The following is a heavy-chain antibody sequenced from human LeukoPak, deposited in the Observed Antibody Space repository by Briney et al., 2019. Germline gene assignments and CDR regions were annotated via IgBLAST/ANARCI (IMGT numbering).Heavy chain of an antibody. J-gene: IGHJ4*02. V-gene: IGHV3-30*18. CDR1: GFTFSSYG. Sequence: GGSLRLSCAASGFTFSSYGMHWLRHAPGKGLEWVAVISYDGSNKYYADSVKGRFTISRDNSKNTLFLQMNSLRAEDTAVYYCAKDRCSSTSCYLFDYWGQGTLVTVSS. CDR3: AKDRCSSTSCYLFDY. CDR2: ISYDGSNK. D-gene: IGHD2-2*01.